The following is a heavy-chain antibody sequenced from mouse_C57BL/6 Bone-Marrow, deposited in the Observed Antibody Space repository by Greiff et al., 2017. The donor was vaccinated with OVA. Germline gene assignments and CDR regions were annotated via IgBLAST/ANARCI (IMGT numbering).Heavy chain of an antibody. CDR3: ARQGVTTVVADAMDY. J-gene: IGHJ4*01. CDR2: ISGGGGNT. CDR1: GFTFSSYT. D-gene: IGHD1-1*01. V-gene: IGHV5-9*01. Sequence: EVKVVESGGGLVKPGGSLKLSCAASGFTFSSYTMSWVRQTPEKRLEWVATISGGGGNTYYPDSVKGRFTISRDNAKNTLYLQMSSLRSEDTALYYCARQGVTTVVADAMDYWGQGTSVTVSS.